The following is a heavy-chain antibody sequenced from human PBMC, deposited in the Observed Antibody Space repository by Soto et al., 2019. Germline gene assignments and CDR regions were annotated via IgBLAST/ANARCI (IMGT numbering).Heavy chain of an antibody. J-gene: IGHJ4*02. V-gene: IGHV3-23*01. CDR2: ISGSGGST. Sequence: GGSLRLSCAASGFTFSSYAMSWVRQAPGKGLEWVSAISGSGGSTYYADSVKGRFTISRDKSKNTLYLQMNSLRAEDTAVYYCATSHYYDSSGYYYGPNDFDYWGQGTLVTVSS. D-gene: IGHD3-22*01. CDR3: ATSHYYDSSGYYYGPNDFDY. CDR1: GFTFSSYA.